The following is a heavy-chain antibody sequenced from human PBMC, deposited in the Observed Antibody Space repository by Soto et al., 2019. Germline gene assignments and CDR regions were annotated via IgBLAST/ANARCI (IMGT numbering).Heavy chain of an antibody. D-gene: IGHD2-15*01. V-gene: IGHV3-9*02. CDR3: GRDGKPGGLDF. J-gene: IGHJ4*02. CDR2: IFLETDRT. Sequence: EVQLLESGGGLVQPGRSLRLSCAVSGSTSDNYAMHWLRQPPGKGLEWVSGIFLETDRTGCADSVKGRFTTSRDKAKNSLYLQMNSLRPEDTALYYCGRDGKPGGLDFWGQGTLVTVSS. CDR1: GSTSDNYA.